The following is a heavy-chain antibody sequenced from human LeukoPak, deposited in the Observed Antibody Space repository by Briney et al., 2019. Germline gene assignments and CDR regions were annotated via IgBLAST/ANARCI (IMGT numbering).Heavy chain of an antibody. D-gene: IGHD2-2*01. CDR3: ALAPQLPMRWFDP. J-gene: IGHJ5*02. Sequence: SSHTLVITTQTLTRTFTFSGCSCISSRLGVGWVRQPPGKALERPTLNYCDDNKRSKPSLTSRRTISQNISTMQVVLRMTNTDPMDTATYYCALAPQLPMRWFDPWGQGTLVSVSA. CDR1: GCSCISSRLG. CDR2: NYCDDNK. V-gene: IGHV2-5*02.